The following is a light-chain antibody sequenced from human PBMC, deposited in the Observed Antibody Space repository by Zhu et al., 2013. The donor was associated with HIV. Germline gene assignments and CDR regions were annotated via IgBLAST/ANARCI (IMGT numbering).Light chain of an antibody. V-gene: IGKV1-5*03. CDR1: QSIRGW. CDR2: RAS. Sequence: DIQMTQSPSTLSASVGDRVTITCRASQSIRGWLAWYQQKPGKAPKLLVYRASSLETAVPSRFSGSGSGTEFTLTISSLQPEDFATYYCQQSYSTLALTFGGGTKVEMK. CDR3: QQSYSTLALT. J-gene: IGKJ4*01.